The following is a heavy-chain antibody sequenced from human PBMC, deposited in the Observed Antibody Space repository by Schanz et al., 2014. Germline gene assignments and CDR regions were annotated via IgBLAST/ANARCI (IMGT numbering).Heavy chain of an antibody. J-gene: IGHJ4*02. CDR3: VKEGTVVSGSPRDY. V-gene: IGHV3-30*04. D-gene: IGHD3-10*01. Sequence: QVQLVESGGGVVQPGRSLRLSCAASGFTFSNFAIHWVRQAPGKGLEWVAVISYDGSHKDYADSVKGRFTISRNNSKNTLDLQMSSLRADDTAVYYCVKEGTVVSGSPRDYWGQGALVTVSS. CDR1: GFTFSNFA. CDR2: ISYDGSHK.